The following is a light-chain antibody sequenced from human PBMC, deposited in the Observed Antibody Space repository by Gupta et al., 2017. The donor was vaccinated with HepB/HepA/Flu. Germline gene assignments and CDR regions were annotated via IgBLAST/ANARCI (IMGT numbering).Light chain of an antibody. V-gene: IGKV3-15*01. Sequence: VVLTLSPASLSVSQGERATLSCRSSQSVGRNLAWYQQKPGQSPRLLIYGTSTRASGVPDRFSGSGSGTEFTLTINSLQSEDFAVYYCHQYKKWSPWTFGQGTKVEVK. J-gene: IGKJ1*01. CDR3: HQYKKWSPWT. CDR1: QSVGRN. CDR2: GTS.